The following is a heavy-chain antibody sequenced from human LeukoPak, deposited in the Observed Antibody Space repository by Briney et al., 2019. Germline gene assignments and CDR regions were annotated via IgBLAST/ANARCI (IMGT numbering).Heavy chain of an antibody. D-gene: IGHD5-12*01. CDR1: GYTFRSFG. CDR2: ISAYNGNT. Sequence: GASVKVSCKASGYTFRSFGISWVRQAPGQGLEWMGWISAYNGNTNYAQKIQGRVTMTTDTSTSTAYMELSSLRSDDTAVYYCARIPGRLRADYYYYYMDVWGKGTTVTVSS. CDR3: ARIPGRLRADYYYYYMDV. V-gene: IGHV1-18*01. J-gene: IGHJ6*03.